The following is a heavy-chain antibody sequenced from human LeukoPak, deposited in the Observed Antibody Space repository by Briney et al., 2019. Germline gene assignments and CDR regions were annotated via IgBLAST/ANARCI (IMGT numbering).Heavy chain of an antibody. V-gene: IGHV3-9*01. CDR3: AKDRAGSLAFAEYFQH. D-gene: IGHD6-13*01. CDR2: ISWNSGSI. CDR1: GFTFDDYA. J-gene: IGHJ1*01. Sequence: GRSLRLSCAASGFTFDDYAMHWVRQAPGKGLEWVSGISWNSGSIGYADSVKGRFTISRDNAKNSLYLQMNSLRAEDTALYYCAKDRAGSLAFAEYFQHWGQGTLVTVSS.